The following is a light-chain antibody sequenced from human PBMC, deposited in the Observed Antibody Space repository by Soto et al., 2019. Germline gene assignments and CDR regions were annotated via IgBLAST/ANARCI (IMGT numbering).Light chain of an antibody. CDR1: QGINRW. CDR2: YVS. Sequence: DIQMTQSPSSLSASVGDRVTITGRASQGINRWLAWYQQKPEKAPKSLIDYVSILQSGVPSRFSGSGFGTDFTLTISSLQPEDFAPYYCQQYNSYPPTFGGGTKVEIK. CDR3: QQYNSYPPT. V-gene: IGKV1D-16*01. J-gene: IGKJ4*01.